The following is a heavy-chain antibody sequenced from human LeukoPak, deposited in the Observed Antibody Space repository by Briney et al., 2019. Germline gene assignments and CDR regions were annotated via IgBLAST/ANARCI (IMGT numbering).Heavy chain of an antibody. Sequence: KPSETLSLTCTVSGGSLSTYYWTWIRQPPGKGLEWIGYIYYSGTTNYNPSLKSRVTISVDTSKTQFSLKLNSVTAADTAVYYCARDRISSWSMNYYGMDVWGQGTTVTVSS. CDR2: IYYSGTT. D-gene: IGHD6-13*01. CDR3: ARDRISSWSMNYYGMDV. J-gene: IGHJ6*02. V-gene: IGHV4-59*01. CDR1: GGSLSTYY.